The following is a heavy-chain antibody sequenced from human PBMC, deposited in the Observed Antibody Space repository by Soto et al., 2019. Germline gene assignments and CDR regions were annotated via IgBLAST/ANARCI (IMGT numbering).Heavy chain of an antibody. CDR1: GFTFSSYA. CDR3: AKLRLRFLPLGGMDV. V-gene: IGHV3-23*01. CDR2: ISGSGGST. J-gene: IGHJ6*02. D-gene: IGHD3-3*01. Sequence: GGSLRLSCAASGFTFSSYAMSWVRQAPGKGLEWVSAISGSGGSTYYADSVKGRFAISRDNSKNTLYLQMNSLRAEDTAVYYCAKLRLRFLPLGGMDVWGQGTTVTVSS.